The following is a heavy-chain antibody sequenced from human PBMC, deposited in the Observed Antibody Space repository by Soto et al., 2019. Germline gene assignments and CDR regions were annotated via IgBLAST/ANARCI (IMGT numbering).Heavy chain of an antibody. D-gene: IGHD6-19*01. CDR1: GFTFNHYG. Sequence: PGGSLRLSCAASGFTFNHYGMSWVRQAPGKGLEWVSAISGSGGSTYYADSVKGRFTISRDNSKNTLYLQMNSLRAEDTAVYYCANAARAGFSKIDYWGQGTLVTVSS. CDR3: ANAARAGFSKIDY. CDR2: ISGSGGST. V-gene: IGHV3-23*01. J-gene: IGHJ4*02.